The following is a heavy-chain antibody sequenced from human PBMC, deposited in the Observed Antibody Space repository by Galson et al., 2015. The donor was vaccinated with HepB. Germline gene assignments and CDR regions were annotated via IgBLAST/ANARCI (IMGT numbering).Heavy chain of an antibody. D-gene: IGHD4-11*01. Sequence: SLRLSCAASGFTFSSYSMNWVRQAPGKGLEWVSYITSSSSTIYYADSVKGRFTISRDNAKNSLYLQMNSLRVEDTAVYYCARLPRSNPGGVWGKETTVTVSS. CDR1: GFTFSSYS. V-gene: IGHV3-48*01. CDR3: ARLPRSNPGGV. CDR2: ITSSSSTI. J-gene: IGHJ6*04.